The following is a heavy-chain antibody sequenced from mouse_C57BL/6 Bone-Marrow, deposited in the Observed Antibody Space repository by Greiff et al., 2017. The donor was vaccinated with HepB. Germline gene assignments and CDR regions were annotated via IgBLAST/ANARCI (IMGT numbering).Heavy chain of an antibody. CDR1: GYAFSSSW. J-gene: IGHJ3*01. CDR3: ARLLQSEVWGFAY. D-gene: IGHD2-12*01. CDR2: IYPGDGDT. V-gene: IGHV1-82*01. Sequence: VKLVESGPELVKPGASVKISCKASGYAFSSSWMNWVKQRPGKGLEWIGRIYPGDGDTNYNGKFKGKATLTADKSSSTAYMQLSSLTSEDSAVYFCARLLQSEVWGFAYWGQGTLVTVSA.